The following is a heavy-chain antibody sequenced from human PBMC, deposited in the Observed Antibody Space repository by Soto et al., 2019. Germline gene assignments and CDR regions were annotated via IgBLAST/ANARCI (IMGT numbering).Heavy chain of an antibody. J-gene: IGHJ4*02. V-gene: IGHV3-23*01. Sequence: SLRVSWTSSEFTFSSYAMSWVRKNPFKLLEWVSTISDSGGSTYYADSVKGRFTISRDNSKNTLYLQMNSLRAEDTAVYYFAKDGYYYDSSGYYFNDYWGQGTLVTVSS. D-gene: IGHD3-22*01. CDR2: ISDSGGST. CDR1: EFTFSSYA. CDR3: AKDGYYYDSSGYYFNDY.